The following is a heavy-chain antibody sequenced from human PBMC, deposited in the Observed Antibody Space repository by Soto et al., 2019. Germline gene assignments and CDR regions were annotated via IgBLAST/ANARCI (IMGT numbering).Heavy chain of an antibody. CDR3: AKDVPYYVGWFDP. CDR2: ISSNSAYI. D-gene: IGHD3-10*02. CDR1: GFTFRSFT. J-gene: IGHJ5*02. V-gene: IGHV3-21*01. Sequence: PGGSLRLSCAASGFTFRSFTMNWVRQAPGKGLEWVSTISSNSAYIYYTDALRGRFTISKDNAKNSLHLQMNSLRAEDTAVHYCAKDVPYYVGWFDPWGQGTLVTVSS.